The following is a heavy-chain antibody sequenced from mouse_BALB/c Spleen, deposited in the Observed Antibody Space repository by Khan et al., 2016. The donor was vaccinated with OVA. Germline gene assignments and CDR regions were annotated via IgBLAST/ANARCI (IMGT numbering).Heavy chain of an antibody. V-gene: IGHV3-2*02. CDR1: GYSITSGYA. J-gene: IGHJ2*01. CDR2: ISYSGNT. CDR3: ARVFGGDFDY. Sequence: QLEESGPGLVKPSQSLSLTCTVTGYSITSGYAWNWVRQFPGNKLEWMGFISYSGNTKYNPSLKSRISMTRDTSKNQFFLQLNSVTPEDTATYYCARVFGGDFDYWGQGTTLIVSS.